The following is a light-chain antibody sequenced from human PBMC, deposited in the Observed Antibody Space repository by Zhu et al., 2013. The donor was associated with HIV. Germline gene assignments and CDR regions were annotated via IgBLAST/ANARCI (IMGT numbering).Light chain of an antibody. J-gene: IGKJ4*01. CDR1: QSVSSSY. V-gene: IGKV3-20*01. CDR3: QQYGASPLT. Sequence: EIVLTQSPGTLSLSPGDRATLSCRATQSVSSSYLAWYQHKPGQAPRLLIFGTSSRATGTPDRFSGSGSGTDFTLTISRLEPEDFAVYHCQQYGASPLTFGGGTKVEIK. CDR2: GTS.